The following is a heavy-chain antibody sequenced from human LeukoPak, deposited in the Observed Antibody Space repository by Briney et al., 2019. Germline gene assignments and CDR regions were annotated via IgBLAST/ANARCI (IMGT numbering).Heavy chain of an antibody. CDR3: VGRRSSSESNY. D-gene: IGHD6-19*01. CDR2: LNQDGSQK. Sequence: GGSLRLSCAVSGLTFSSYWMNWVRQTPGKGLEWVANLNQDGSQKNYVDSVRGRFTISRDNAKNSLYLQMNSVRADDTAIYYCVGRRSSSESNYWGQGTLVTVSS. J-gene: IGHJ4*02. V-gene: IGHV3-7*01. CDR1: GLTFSSYW.